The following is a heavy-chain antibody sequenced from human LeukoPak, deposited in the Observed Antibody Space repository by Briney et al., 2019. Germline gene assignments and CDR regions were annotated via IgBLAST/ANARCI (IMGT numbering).Heavy chain of an antibody. CDR1: GFTFSSYS. CDR3: ARDALYYDFWSGKNWFDP. D-gene: IGHD3-3*01. J-gene: IGHJ5*02. CDR2: ISSSSSYI. Sequence: GGSLRLSCAASGFTFSSYSMNWVRQAPGKGLEWVSSISSSSSYICYADSVKGRFTISRDNAKNSLYLQMNSLRAEDTAVYYCARDALYYDFWSGKNWFDPWGQGTLVTVSS. V-gene: IGHV3-21*01.